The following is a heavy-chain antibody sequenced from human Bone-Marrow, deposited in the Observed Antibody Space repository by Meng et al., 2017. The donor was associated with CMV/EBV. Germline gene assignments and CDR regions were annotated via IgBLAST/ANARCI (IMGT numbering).Heavy chain of an antibody. CDR1: GFTFSSYG. J-gene: IGHJ4*02. CDR3: AKGDYTFDY. CDR2: IRYDGSNK. D-gene: IGHD4-11*01. Sequence: QGQLVESGGGVVQPGGSLRLSCAASGFTFSSYGMHWVRQAPGKGLEWVAFIRYDGSNKYYADSVKGRFTISRDNSKNTLYLQMNSLRAEDTAVYYCAKGDYTFDYWGQGTLVTVSS. V-gene: IGHV3-30*02.